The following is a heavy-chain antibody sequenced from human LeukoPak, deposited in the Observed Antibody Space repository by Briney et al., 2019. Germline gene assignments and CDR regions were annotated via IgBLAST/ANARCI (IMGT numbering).Heavy chain of an antibody. V-gene: IGHV4-61*08. Sequence: KPSETLSLTCTVSAGSVSSGGYYWSWIRQPPGKRLEWIGCIYSIGSTNYNPSLKSRVTISVDTSKNQFSLKLSSVTAADTAVYYCARDLGPIVGATYYDYWGQGTLVTVSS. CDR1: AGSVSSGGYY. CDR2: IYSIGST. D-gene: IGHD1-26*01. J-gene: IGHJ4*02. CDR3: ARDLGPIVGATYYDY.